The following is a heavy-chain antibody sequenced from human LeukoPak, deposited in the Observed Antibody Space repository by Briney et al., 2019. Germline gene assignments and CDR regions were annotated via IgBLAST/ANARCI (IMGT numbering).Heavy chain of an antibody. Sequence: SVKVSCKASGYTFTSNYIHWVRQAPGQGLEWMGGIIPIFGTAKYAQKFQGRVTITADESTSTAYMELSSLRSEDTAVYYCSSSVYYYYYGMDVWGQGTTVTVSS. CDR1: GYTFTSNY. CDR2: IIPIFGTA. V-gene: IGHV1-69*13. J-gene: IGHJ6*02. CDR3: SSSVYYYYYGMDV. D-gene: IGHD6-6*01.